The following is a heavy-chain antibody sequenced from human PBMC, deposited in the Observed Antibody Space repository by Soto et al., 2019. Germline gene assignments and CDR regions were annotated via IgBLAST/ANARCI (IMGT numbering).Heavy chain of an antibody. Sequence: VQLVESGGGLVEPGRSLRLSCTASGFTFGDYAMSWFRQAPGKGLEWVGFVRSKPYGVTTQYAASVKCRFTISRDDSKGSAYLPMNGLKTEDTAVYYCARATLVLAFATFACWGQGHLFTVPS. CDR2: VRSKPYGVTT. J-gene: IGHJ4*02. CDR1: GFTFGDYA. CDR3: ARATLVLAFATFAC. V-gene: IGHV3-49*03. D-gene: IGHD2-15*01.